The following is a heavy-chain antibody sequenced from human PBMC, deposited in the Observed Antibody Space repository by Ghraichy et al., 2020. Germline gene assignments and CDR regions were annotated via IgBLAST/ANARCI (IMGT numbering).Heavy chain of an antibody. J-gene: IGHJ6*02. Sequence: SCTVSGGSISSYYWSWIRQPPGKGLEWIGYIYYSGSTNYNPSLKSRVTISVDTSKNQFSLKLSSVTAADTAVYYCARDHMCSGGSCYPGDYYYYGMDVWGQGTTVTVSS. CDR3: ARDHMCSGGSCYPGDYYYYGMDV. D-gene: IGHD2-15*01. CDR2: IYYSGST. V-gene: IGHV4-59*01. CDR1: GGSISSYY.